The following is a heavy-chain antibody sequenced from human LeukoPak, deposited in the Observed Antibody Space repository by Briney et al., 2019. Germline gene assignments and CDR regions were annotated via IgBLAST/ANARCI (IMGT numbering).Heavy chain of an antibody. Sequence: SETLSLTCTVSGGSISDYYWSWIRQPPGKGLEWIGYIYYSGSTNYNPSLKSRVTISIDTSKNQFSLKLNSVTAADTAVYYCARGRPYSGSYGDAFDIWGQGTMVTVSS. CDR2: IYYSGST. V-gene: IGHV4-59*01. CDR3: ARGRPYSGSYGDAFDI. J-gene: IGHJ3*02. D-gene: IGHD1-26*01. CDR1: GGSISDYY.